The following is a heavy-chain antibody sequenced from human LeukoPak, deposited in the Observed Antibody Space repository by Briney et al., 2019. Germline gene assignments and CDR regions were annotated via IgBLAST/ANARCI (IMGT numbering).Heavy chain of an antibody. Sequence: GGSLRLSCAASGFTLSSYAMSWVRQAPGKGLEWVSAISGSGGSTYYADSVKGRFTISRDNSKNTLYLQMNSLRAEDTAVYYCAKDGGGILTGYFDYWGQGTLVTVSS. CDR1: GFTLSSYA. J-gene: IGHJ4*02. D-gene: IGHD3-9*01. V-gene: IGHV3-23*01. CDR3: AKDGGGILTGYFDY. CDR2: ISGSGGST.